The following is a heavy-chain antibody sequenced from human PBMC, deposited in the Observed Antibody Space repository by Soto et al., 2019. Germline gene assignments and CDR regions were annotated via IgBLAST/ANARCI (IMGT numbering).Heavy chain of an antibody. J-gene: IGHJ3*02. V-gene: IGHV3-74*01. D-gene: IGHD3-3*01. CDR1: GFTFSSYW. Sequence: GGSLRLSCAASGFTFSSYWMHWVRQAPGKGLVWVSRINSDGSSTSYADSVKGRFTISRDNAKNTLYLQMNSLRAEDTAVYYCAKDARILDYGFWSGGNDAFDIWGQGTKVTV. CDR2: INSDGSST. CDR3: AKDARILDYGFWSGGNDAFDI.